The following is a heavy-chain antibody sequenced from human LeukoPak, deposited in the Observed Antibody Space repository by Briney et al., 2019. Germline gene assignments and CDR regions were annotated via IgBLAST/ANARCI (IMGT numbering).Heavy chain of an antibody. D-gene: IGHD1-26*01. V-gene: IGHV1-46*01. Sequence: ASVKVSCKASGYTFTSYYMHWVRQAAGQGLEWMGIINPSGGSTSYAQKFQGRVTMTRDTSTSTVYMELSSLRSEDTAMYYCARDTGREWELEDGWFDPWGQGTLVTVSS. CDR2: INPSGGST. CDR1: GYTFTSYY. J-gene: IGHJ5*02. CDR3: ARDTGREWELEDGWFDP.